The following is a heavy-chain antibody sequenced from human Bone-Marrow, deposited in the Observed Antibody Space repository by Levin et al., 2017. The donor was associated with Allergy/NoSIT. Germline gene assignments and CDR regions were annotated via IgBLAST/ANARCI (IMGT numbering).Heavy chain of an antibody. CDR2: IFYSGRT. J-gene: IGHJ4*02. V-gene: IGHV4-39*07. D-gene: IGHD3-10*01. CDR3: AREDATGSVSLD. CDR1: GGSISSSSFY. Sequence: SQTLSLTCAVSGGSISSSSFYWGWIRQPPGKGLEWIGNIFYSGRTYYNPSLKSRVSISLDTSKNHFSLKLTSVTAADTAVYYCAREDATGSVSLDWGQGSLVTVSS.